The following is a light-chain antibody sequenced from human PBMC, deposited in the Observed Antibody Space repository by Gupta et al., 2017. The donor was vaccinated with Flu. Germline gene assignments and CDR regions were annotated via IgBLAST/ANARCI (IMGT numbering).Light chain of an antibody. J-gene: IGKJ4*02. CDR1: RSVTTS. V-gene: IGKV3-15*01. CDR2: GAS. CDR3: QQYKSWPPT. Sequence: GGAATFSCSASRSVTTSLAWYQQKPRQAPRLLIYGASTRATGIPARFSGSGSGTEFTLTVTSLQSEDFAVYYCQQYKSWPPTFGEGTKVEIK.